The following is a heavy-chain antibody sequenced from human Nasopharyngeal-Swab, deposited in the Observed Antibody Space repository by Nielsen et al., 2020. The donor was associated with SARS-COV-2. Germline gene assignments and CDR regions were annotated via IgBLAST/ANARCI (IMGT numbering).Heavy chain of an antibody. CDR3: ARGSTYYYDSSGYYYYYYGMDV. Sequence: SETLSLTCSVSGGSFSSSNYYWGWIRQSPGKGLEWIATIYYNGITFYNPSLKSRVTVSLDTSKNRFSLKLSSVTAADTAVYYCARGSTYYYDSSGYYYYYYGMDVWGQGTTVTVSS. CDR2: IYYNGIT. J-gene: IGHJ6*02. V-gene: IGHV4-39*01. CDR1: GGSFSSSNYY. D-gene: IGHD3-22*01.